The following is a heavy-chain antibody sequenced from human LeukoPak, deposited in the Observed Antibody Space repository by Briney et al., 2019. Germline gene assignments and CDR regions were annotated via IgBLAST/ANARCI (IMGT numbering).Heavy chain of an antibody. V-gene: IGHV3-11*04. Sequence: GGSLRLSCAASGFTFSDYYMSWIRQAPGKGLEWVSYISSSGSTIYYADSVKGRFTISRDNAKNSLYLQMNSLRAADTAVYYCARETHYDSSGYHNDYWGQGTLVTVSS. CDR2: ISSSGSTI. CDR1: GFTFSDYY. J-gene: IGHJ4*02. CDR3: ARETHYDSSGYHNDY. D-gene: IGHD3-22*01.